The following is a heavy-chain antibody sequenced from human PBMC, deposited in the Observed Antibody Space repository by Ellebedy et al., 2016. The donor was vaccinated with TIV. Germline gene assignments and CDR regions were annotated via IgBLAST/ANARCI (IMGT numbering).Heavy chain of an antibody. CDR1: GFTFSDHY. CDR2: IRNKANSYST. CDR3: ARGPPEWELRSGGGDYYYYGMDV. D-gene: IGHD1-26*01. J-gene: IGHJ6*02. Sequence: GESLKISCAASGFTFSDHYMDWVRQAPGKGLEWVGRIRNKANSYSTEYVASVKGRFLISRDDSKNSLYLQMNSLRAEDTAVYYCARGPPEWELRSGGGDYYYYGMDVWGQGTTVTVSS. V-gene: IGHV3-72*01.